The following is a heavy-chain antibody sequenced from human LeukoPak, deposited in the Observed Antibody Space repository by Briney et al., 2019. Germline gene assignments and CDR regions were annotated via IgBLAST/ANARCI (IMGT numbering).Heavy chain of an antibody. Sequence: GGSLRLSCAVSGFTFTIYSMNWVRQAPGKGLECVSSISPDGRDTYYADSVKGRFTISRDNARNSVFLQMNSLRAEDTAVYSCVAGEYSFDFCGQGALVTVSS. D-gene: IGHD4-17*01. CDR3: VAGEYSFDF. CDR2: ISPDGRDT. V-gene: IGHV3-21*01. CDR1: GFTFTIYS. J-gene: IGHJ4*02.